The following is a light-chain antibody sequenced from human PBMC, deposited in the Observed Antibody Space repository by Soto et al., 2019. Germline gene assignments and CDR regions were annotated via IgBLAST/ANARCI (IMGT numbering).Light chain of an antibody. CDR1: SSNIGAGYD. CDR2: GNS. CDR3: QSYDSSMSVV. J-gene: IGLJ2*01. Sequence: QLVLTQPPSVSGAPGQRVTISCTGSSSNIGAGYDVHWYHQLPGTAPKLLIYGNSNRPSGVPDRFSGSKSGTSASLAITGLQAEDESDYYCQSYDSSMSVVCGGGTKLTVL. V-gene: IGLV1-40*01.